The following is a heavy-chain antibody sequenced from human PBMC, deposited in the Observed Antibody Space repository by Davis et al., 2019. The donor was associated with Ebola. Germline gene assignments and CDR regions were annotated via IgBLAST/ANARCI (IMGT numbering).Heavy chain of an antibody. CDR2: INHSGST. CDR3: ARDYVVQGVPGSNWFDP. J-gene: IGHJ5*02. D-gene: IGHD3-10*01. CDR1: GGSISSYY. V-gene: IGHV4-34*01. Sequence: PSETLSLTCTVSGGSISSYYWSWIRQPPGKGLEWIGEINHSGSTNYNPSLKSRVTISVDTSKNQFSLKLSSVTAAETAVYYCARDYVVQGVPGSNWFDPWGQGTLVTVSS.